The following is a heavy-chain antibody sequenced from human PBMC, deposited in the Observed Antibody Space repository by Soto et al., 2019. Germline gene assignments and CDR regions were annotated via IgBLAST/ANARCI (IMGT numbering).Heavy chain of an antibody. CDR1: GYSFTSYW. D-gene: IGHD3-22*01. CDR2: IYPGDSDT. Sequence: GESLKISCKGSGYSFTSYWIGWVRQMPGKGLEWMGIIYPGDSDTRYSPSFQGQVTISADKSISTAYLQWSSLKASDTAMYYCARLETLYYDRSGPLENDAFDIWGQGTMVTVPS. J-gene: IGHJ3*02. V-gene: IGHV5-51*01. CDR3: ARLETLYYDRSGPLENDAFDI.